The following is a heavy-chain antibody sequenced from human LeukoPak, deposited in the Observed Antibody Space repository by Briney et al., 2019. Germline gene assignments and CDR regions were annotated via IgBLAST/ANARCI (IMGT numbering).Heavy chain of an antibody. J-gene: IGHJ4*02. D-gene: IGHD1-26*01. CDR3: ARDLPRYSGSDRFDY. CDR1: GYTFTSYY. V-gene: IGHV1-46*01. Sequence: ASVKVSCKASGYTFTSYYMHWVRQAPGQGLEWMGIINPSGGSTSYAQKFQGRVTMTRDTSTSTAYMELSSLRSEDTAVYYCARDLPRYSGSDRFDYWGQGTLVTVSS. CDR2: INPSGGST.